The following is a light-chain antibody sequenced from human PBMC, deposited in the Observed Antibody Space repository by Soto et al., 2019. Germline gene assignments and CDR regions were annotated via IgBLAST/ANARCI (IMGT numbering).Light chain of an antibody. CDR1: RDISVY. CDR2: DAS. J-gene: IGKJ2*01. CDR3: QQYDNLPPYT. Sequence: DIQMTQXPSSLSASVGDRVTITCQASRDISVYLNWYQQKPGTPPKLLIFDASNLQTGVPSRFSGSGSGTHFTFTISSLQPEDIATYFCQQYDNLPPYTCGHGTTLEIK. V-gene: IGKV1-33*01.